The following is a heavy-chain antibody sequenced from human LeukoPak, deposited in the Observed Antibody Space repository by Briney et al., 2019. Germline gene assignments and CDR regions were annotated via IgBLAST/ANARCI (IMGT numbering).Heavy chain of an antibody. CDR3: AKSFVDYPSFGVNY. CDR1: GFTFSSYG. J-gene: IGHJ4*02. Sequence: PGGSLRLSCAASGFTFSSYGMHWVRQAPGKGLEWVAVISYEGSNKYYADSVKGRFTISRDNSKNTLYLQMNSLRAEDTAVYYCAKSFVDYPSFGVNYWGQGTLVTVSS. D-gene: IGHD2-8*01. V-gene: IGHV3-30*18. CDR2: ISYEGSNK.